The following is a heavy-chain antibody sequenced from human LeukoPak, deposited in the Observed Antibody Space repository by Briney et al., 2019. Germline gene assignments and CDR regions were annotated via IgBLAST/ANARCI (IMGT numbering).Heavy chain of an antibody. D-gene: IGHD3-16*02. Sequence: GGSLRLSCAASGFTFSSYSMNWVRQAPGKGLEWVAFIRNDGAKTYYADSAKGRFTISRDNSRNTLYLQMNSLTAEGTAVFYCAKDGVILAPGVYWYMDVWGRGTTVTVSS. CDR1: GFTFSSYS. V-gene: IGHV3-30*02. CDR2: IRNDGAKT. J-gene: IGHJ6*03. CDR3: AKDGVILAPGVYWYMDV.